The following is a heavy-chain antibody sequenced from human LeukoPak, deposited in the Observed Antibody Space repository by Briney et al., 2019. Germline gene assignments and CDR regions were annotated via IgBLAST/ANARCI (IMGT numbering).Heavy chain of an antibody. J-gene: IGHJ3*02. CDR1: GYSFTNYW. V-gene: IGHV5-51*01. CDR2: IYPGDSDT. CDR3: ARPDCSGGNCYDAFDI. D-gene: IGHD2-15*01. Sequence: PGESPKISCKGSGYSFTNYWLGWVRQMPGEGLEWMGIIYPGDSDTRYSPSFQGQVTISADKSISTAYLQWSSLKASDTAMYYCARPDCSGGNCYDAFDIWGQGTMVTVSS.